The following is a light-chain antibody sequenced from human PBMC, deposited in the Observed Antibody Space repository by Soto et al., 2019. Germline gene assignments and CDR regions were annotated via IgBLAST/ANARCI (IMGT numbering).Light chain of an antibody. CDR3: QQFNNYIT. CDR1: QSISSW. V-gene: IGKV1-5*03. J-gene: IGKJ5*01. Sequence: DIQMTQSPSTLSPYLLDIVTITFRASQSISSWLAWYQQKPGSLPRLLIYRASTLESGVPSRFSGSGSGTEFTLTISSLQTDDFATYYCQQFNNYITFGQGTRLEIK. CDR2: RAS.